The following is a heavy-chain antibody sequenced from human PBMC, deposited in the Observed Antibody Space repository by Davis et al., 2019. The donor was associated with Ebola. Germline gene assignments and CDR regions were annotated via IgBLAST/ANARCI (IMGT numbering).Heavy chain of an antibody. CDR1: GGSIISYNW. J-gene: IGHJ4*02. V-gene: IGHV4-4*02. Sequence: MPSETLSLTCTVSGGSIISYNWWSWVRQPPGKGLEWIGEIYHTGNTNYNPSLKSRLTISVDTSKNQFSLKVNSVTAADTAFYYCARIPTPWGYDLDYWGEGTLVTVSS. D-gene: IGHD5-12*01. CDR2: IYHTGNT. CDR3: ARIPTPWGYDLDY.